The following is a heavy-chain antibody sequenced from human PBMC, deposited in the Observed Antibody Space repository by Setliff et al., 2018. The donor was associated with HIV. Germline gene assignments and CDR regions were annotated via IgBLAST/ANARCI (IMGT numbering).Heavy chain of an antibody. J-gene: IGHJ6*03. CDR1: GGSITSHY. CDR2: VSYSESA. V-gene: IGHV4-59*11. Sequence: PSETLSLTCTVSGGSITSHYWAWIRQPPGRRLEWIEYVSYSESATYNPSLKSRVTMSLDTSKNQFSLRLSSVTTADTAVYFCARMAAAGRGHYYYYLDIWGQGNTVTVSS. CDR3: ARMAAAGRGHYYYYLDI. D-gene: IGHD6-13*01.